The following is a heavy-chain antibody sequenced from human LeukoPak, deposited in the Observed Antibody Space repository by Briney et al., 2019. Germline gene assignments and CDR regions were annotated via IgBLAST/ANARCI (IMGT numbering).Heavy chain of an antibody. CDR3: ARDGGAMVVTRNWFDP. J-gene: IGHJ5*02. CDR1: GYTFTSYY. D-gene: IGHD4-23*01. CDR2: INPSGGST. Sequence: ASVKVSCKASGYTFTSYYMHWVRQAPGQGLGWMGIINPSGGSTSYAQKFQGRVTMTRDTSTSTVYMELSSLRSEDTAVYYCARDGGAMVVTRNWFDPWGQGTLVTVPS. V-gene: IGHV1-46*01.